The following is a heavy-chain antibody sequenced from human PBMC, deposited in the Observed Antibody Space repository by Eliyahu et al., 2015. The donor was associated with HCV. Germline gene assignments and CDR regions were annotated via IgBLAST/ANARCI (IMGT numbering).Heavy chain of an antibody. Sequence: QVQLVQSGAEVKKPGASVKVSCKASGYXXXVXYMHWVRPAPGQGLEWMGWINPNSGGTNYAQKFQGRVTMTRDTSISTAYMELSRLRSDDTAVYYCARDLSRGSSSSWYLVRWGQGTLVTVSS. CDR3: ARDLSRGSSSSWYLVR. J-gene: IGHJ4*02. CDR2: INPNSGGT. V-gene: IGHV1-2*02. D-gene: IGHD6-13*01. CDR1: GYXXXVXY.